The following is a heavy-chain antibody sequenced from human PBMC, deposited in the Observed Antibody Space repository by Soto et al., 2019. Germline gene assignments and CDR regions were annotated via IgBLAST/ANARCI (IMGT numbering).Heavy chain of an antibody. V-gene: IGHV3-9*01. J-gene: IGHJ4*02. CDR3: ATGGVGVVAASIDY. CDR1: GFTFDDYA. D-gene: IGHD2-15*01. Sequence: EVQLVESGGGLVQPGRSLRLSCAASGFTFDDYAMHWVRQAPGKGLEWVSGISWNSGSIGYADSVKGRFTISRDNAKHSLYLRMNSLRAGDTALYCCATGGVGVVAASIDYWGQGTLVTVSS. CDR2: ISWNSGSI.